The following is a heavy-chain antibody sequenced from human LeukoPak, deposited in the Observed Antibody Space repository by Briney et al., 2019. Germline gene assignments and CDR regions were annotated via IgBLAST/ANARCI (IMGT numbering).Heavy chain of an antibody. Sequence: PGGSLRLSCAASGFSLSDHWMYWVRQGPGKGLVWLSRIKHDGSYTSYADSVKGRFTVSRDNAKNTLYLQMNSLRAEDTAVYYCARDSSSVPEYWGQGTPVTVSS. D-gene: IGHD2-2*01. CDR2: IKHDGSYT. J-gene: IGHJ4*02. V-gene: IGHV3-74*01. CDR3: ARDSSSVPEY. CDR1: GFSLSDHW.